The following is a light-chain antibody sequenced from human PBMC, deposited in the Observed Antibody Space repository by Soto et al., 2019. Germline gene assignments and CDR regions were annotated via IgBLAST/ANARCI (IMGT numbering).Light chain of an antibody. V-gene: IGKV1-39*01. Sequence: DIQLTQSPSSLSASVGDRVTITCRASQSISNSLNWYQQKPGKAPNLLIYGTSGLQSGVPSRFSGSGSGTDFTLTISSLQREAFASYYYQQSYSSSWTFGQGTKVEIK. CDR2: GTS. CDR3: QQSYSSSWT. CDR1: QSISNS. J-gene: IGKJ1*01.